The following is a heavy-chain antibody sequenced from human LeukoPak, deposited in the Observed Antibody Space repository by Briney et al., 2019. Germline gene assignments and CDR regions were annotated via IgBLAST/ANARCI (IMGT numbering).Heavy chain of an antibody. CDR3: AKVWVDC. J-gene: IGHJ4*02. Sequence: GGSVKLSCAASGYTFNSYAINWVRQATGKGLEWVWSISENGDNTHYAHCFKGRFTISRDNSQNTLYLQMNSLTAEDTAVYYCAKVWVDCGGGGVRVTLSS. CDR1: GYTFNSYA. V-gene: IGHV3-23*01. CDR2: ISENGDNT. D-gene: IGHD1-26*01.